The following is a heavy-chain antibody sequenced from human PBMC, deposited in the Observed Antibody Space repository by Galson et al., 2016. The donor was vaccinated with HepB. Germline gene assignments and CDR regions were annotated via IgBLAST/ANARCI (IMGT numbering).Heavy chain of an antibody. V-gene: IGHV4-61*08. Sequence: ETLSLTCTVSGVSVSGGAYHWAWIRQPTGQGLEWMAHTYYNEGNRYSPSLRSRLIISLDTSKNQLSLTRRSVTAADTARYHCVSYATGHGGTGYWGPGNLVTVSS. CDR1: GVSVSGGAYH. J-gene: IGHJ4*02. D-gene: IGHD1-7*01. CDR2: TYYNEGN. CDR3: VSYATGHGGTGY.